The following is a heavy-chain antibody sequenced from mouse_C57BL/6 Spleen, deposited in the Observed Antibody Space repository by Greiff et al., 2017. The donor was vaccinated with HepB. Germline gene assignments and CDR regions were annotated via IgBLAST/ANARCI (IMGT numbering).Heavy chain of an antibody. CDR1: GYTFTSYW. CDR3: ARYDYGSSYGAY. D-gene: IGHD1-1*01. CDR2: IDPSDSYT. V-gene: IGHV1-50*01. J-gene: IGHJ3*01. Sequence: QVQLKQPGAELVKPGASVKLSCKASGYTFTSYWMQWVKQRPGQGLEWIGEIDPSDSYTNYNQKFKGKATLTVDTSSSTAYMQLSSLTSEDSAVYYCARYDYGSSYGAYWGQGTLVTVSA.